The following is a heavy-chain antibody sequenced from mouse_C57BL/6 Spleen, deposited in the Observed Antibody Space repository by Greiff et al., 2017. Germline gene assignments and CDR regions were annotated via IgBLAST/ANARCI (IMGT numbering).Heavy chain of an antibody. CDR2: ISSGSSTI. V-gene: IGHV5-17*01. CDR3: ATGVTGFAY. D-gene: IGHD2-1*01. J-gene: IGHJ3*01. Sequence: EVQLQQSGGGLVKPGGSLKLSCAASGFTFSDYGMHWVRQAPEKGLEWVAYISSGSSTIYYADTVKGRFTISRDNAKNTLFLQMTRLRSEDTAMYYCATGVTGFAYWGQGTLVTVSA. CDR1: GFTFSDYG.